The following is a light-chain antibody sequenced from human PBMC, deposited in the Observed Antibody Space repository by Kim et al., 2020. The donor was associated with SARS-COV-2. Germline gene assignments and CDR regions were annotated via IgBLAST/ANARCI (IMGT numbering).Light chain of an antibody. CDR2: GKN. CDR3: NSRDSNDNVV. CDR1: SLRSYY. V-gene: IGLV3-19*01. J-gene: IGLJ2*01. Sequence: VALGQTVSITCQGDSLRSYYATGYQQKPGQAPILVIYGKNNRPSGIPDRFSGSSSRNTASLTITGTQAGDEADYYCNSRDSNDNVVFGGGTQLTVL.